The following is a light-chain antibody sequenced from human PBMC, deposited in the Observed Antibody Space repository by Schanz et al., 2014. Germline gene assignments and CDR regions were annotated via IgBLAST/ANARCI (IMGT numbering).Light chain of an antibody. CDR2: ATS. CDR3: QQSHSTPLT. Sequence: IQMTQSPSSLSASLGDRVTIACRASQSITNYLNWYQHKPGEPPKLLIYATSNLQSGVSSRFRGSGSGTDFTLTISSLQPEDFATYYCQQSHSTPLTFGGGTKVQIK. J-gene: IGKJ4*01. V-gene: IGKV1-39*01. CDR1: QSITNY.